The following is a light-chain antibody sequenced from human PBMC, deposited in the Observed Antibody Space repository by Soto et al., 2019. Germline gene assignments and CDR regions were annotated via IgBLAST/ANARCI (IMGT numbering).Light chain of an antibody. V-gene: IGKV3-20*01. J-gene: IGKJ1*01. Sequence: EIVLTQSPATLSLSPGERATLSCRASQSVSGNNLAWYQQKPGQAPRLVISAASSRTSGIPDRFSASGSGTDFTLTISRLEPEDFAVYYCQQYSRAPLTFGQGTKVDIK. CDR1: QSVSGNN. CDR2: AAS. CDR3: QQYSRAPLT.